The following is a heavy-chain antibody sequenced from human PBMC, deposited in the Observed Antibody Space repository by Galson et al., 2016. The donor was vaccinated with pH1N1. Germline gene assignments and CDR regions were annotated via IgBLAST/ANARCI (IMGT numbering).Heavy chain of an antibody. CDR1: GYSIASDSY. D-gene: IGHD3-22*01. Sequence: TLSLTCAVSGYSIASDSYWAWIRQPPGKGLEWIGTIYYSGNTYCNPSLKSRIPISVDTSKNIFSLNLSSVTAADTAIYYCAREGSYDSSESGDAFDIWGQGTMVTVSS. J-gene: IGHJ3*02. CDR2: IYYSGNT. V-gene: IGHV4-38-2*02. CDR3: AREGSYDSSESGDAFDI.